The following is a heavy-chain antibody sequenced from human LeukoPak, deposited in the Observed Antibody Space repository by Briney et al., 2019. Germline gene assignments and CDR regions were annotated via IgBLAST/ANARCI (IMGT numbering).Heavy chain of an antibody. CDR2: IYNGGDTI. D-gene: IGHD7-27*01. J-gene: IGHJ4*02. V-gene: IGHV3-11*04. Sequence: KTGGSLRLSCAASGFTFSDHYMTWIRQAPGKGLETVSYIYNGGDTIFYADSVRGRFTISRDNAESSVYLQMNSLSAEDTAVYYCARGHWGLDYWGRGTLVTVSS. CDR3: ARGHWGLDY. CDR1: GFTFSDHY.